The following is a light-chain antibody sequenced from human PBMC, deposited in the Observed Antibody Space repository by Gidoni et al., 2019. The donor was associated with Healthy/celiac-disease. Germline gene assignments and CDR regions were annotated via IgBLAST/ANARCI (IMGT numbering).Light chain of an antibody. V-gene: IGKV3-20*01. Sequence: EIVLTQSPGTLSLSPGERATLSCRASQSVSSSYVAWYQQKPGQAPRLLIYGASSRATGIPDRVSGSGSGTEFTVTISRLEPEDFAVYYCQQYGSSPLTFGGGTKVEIK. CDR1: QSVSSSY. J-gene: IGKJ4*01. CDR2: GAS. CDR3: QQYGSSPLT.